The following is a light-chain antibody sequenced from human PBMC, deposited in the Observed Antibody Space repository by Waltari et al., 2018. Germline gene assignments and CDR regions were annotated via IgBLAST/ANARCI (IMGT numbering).Light chain of an antibody. Sequence: DIVMTQSPDSLAVSLGERATINCKSSQSVLYSSNNKNYLAWYQQKPGQPPKLLICWASTREHGVPDRFSGSGSGTDFTLTISSLQAEDVAVYYCQQYYITPLSFGGGTKVEIK. CDR1: QSVLYSSNNKNY. V-gene: IGKV4-1*01. CDR2: WAS. J-gene: IGKJ4*01. CDR3: QQYYITPLS.